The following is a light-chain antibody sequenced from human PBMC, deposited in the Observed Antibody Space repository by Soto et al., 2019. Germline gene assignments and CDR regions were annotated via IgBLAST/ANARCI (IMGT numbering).Light chain of an antibody. J-gene: IGLJ1*01. V-gene: IGLV2-14*03. CDR3: SSYTSSSTHV. CDR1: SSDVGGYDY. CDR2: DVN. Sequence: QSVLTHPDSVSGSPGQSIAIFCTGTSSDVGGYDYVSWYQQLPGKAPKLMIYDVNNRPSGASNRFSGSKSGNTASLTISGLQAEDEADYYCSSYTSSSTHVFGTGTKVTVL.